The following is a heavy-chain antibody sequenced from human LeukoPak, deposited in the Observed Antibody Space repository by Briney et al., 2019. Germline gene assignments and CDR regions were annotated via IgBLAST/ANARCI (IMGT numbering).Heavy chain of an antibody. CDR2: IIGSGGTT. D-gene: IGHD2-2*01. CDR3: ATTVGYCSSTSCSRFRYFDY. Sequence: GGSLRLSCAASGFTFSTYAMTWVRQAPGKGLEWVSSIIGSGGTTYYADSVKGRFTISRDNSKNTLSLQMNSLRAEDTAVYYCATTVGYCSSTSCSRFRYFDYWGQGTLVTVSS. J-gene: IGHJ4*02. CDR1: GFTFSTYA. V-gene: IGHV3-23*01.